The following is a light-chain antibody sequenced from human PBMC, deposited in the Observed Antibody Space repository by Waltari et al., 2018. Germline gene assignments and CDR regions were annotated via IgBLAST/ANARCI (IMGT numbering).Light chain of an antibody. CDR1: SSDVGGYNY. Sequence: QSALTQPASVSGSPGQSITISCSGTSSDVGGYNYVSWYQQYPGKAPKLMIYEVSKRPAGVSNRFSGSKSGYTASLTISGRQAEDEADYYCSSYTSGSAVVFGGGTKVTVL. V-gene: IGLV2-14*01. J-gene: IGLJ2*01. CDR2: EVS. CDR3: SSYTSGSAVV.